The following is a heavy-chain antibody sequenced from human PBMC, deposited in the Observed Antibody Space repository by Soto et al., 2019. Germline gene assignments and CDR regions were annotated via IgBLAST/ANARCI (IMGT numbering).Heavy chain of an antibody. CDR1: GYTFTSYD. D-gene: IGHD6-19*01. V-gene: IGHV1-8*01. CDR3: ARAGYSSGWYFRTSYYYYMDV. Sequence: QVQLVQSGAEVKKPGASVKVSCKASGYTFTSYDINWMRQATVQGLEWMGWMNPNSGNTGYAQKFQGRVTMTRNTSISTAYMELSSLRSEDTAVYYCARAGYSSGWYFRTSYYYYMDVWGKGTTVTVSS. J-gene: IGHJ6*03. CDR2: MNPNSGNT.